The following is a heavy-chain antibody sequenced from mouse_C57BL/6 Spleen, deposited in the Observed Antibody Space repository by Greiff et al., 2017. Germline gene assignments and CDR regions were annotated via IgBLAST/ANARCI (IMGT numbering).Heavy chain of an antibody. J-gene: IGHJ2*01. D-gene: IGHD1-1*01. Sequence: EVQLQQSGTVLARPGASVKMSCKTSGYTFTSYWMHWVKQRPGQGLEWIGAIYPGNSDTSYNQKFKGKAKLTAVTSASTAYMELSSLTNEDSAVYYCTREGNYGSSDRGYFDYWGQGTTLTVSS. CDR1: GYTFTSYW. V-gene: IGHV1-5*01. CDR3: TREGNYGSSDRGYFDY. CDR2: IYPGNSDT.